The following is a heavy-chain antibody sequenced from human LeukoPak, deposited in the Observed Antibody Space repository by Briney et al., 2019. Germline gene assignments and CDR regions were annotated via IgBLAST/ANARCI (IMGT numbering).Heavy chain of an antibody. CDR2: INHSGST. CDR1: GGSFSGYY. Sequence: NPSETLCLTCAVYGGSFSGYYWSWIRQPPGKGLEWIGEINHSGSTNYNPSLKSRVTISVDTSKNQFSLKLSSVTAADTAVYYCARRGIYSYGSWGQGTLVTVSS. CDR3: ARRGIYSYGS. D-gene: IGHD5-18*01. J-gene: IGHJ5*02. V-gene: IGHV4-34*01.